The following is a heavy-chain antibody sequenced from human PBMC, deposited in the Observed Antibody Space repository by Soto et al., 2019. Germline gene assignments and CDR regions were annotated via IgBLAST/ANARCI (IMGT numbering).Heavy chain of an antibody. J-gene: IGHJ4*02. Sequence: ASVKVSCKASGYTFTNYAVHWVRQAPGQRLEWMGWINVGNGFTKYSQGFQGRVTFTRDTSASTAYVELSSLRSEDTAVYYCARDPSGITGTLDDWGQGTLVTVSS. CDR1: GYTFTNYA. D-gene: IGHD1-20*01. CDR2: INVGNGFT. V-gene: IGHV1-3*01. CDR3: ARDPSGITGTLDD.